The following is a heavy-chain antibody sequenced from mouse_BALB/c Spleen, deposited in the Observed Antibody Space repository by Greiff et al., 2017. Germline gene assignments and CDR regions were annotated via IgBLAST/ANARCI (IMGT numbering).Heavy chain of an antibody. D-gene: IGHD2-4*01. CDR1: GFTFSSYG. CDR2: ISSGGSYT. Sequence: EVMLVESGGDLVKPGGSLKLSCAASGFTFSSYGMSWVRQTPDKRLEWVATISSGGSYTYYQDSVKGRFTISRDNAKNTLYLQMSSLKSEDTAMYYCASPYYDYVCYAMDYWGQGTSVTVSS. J-gene: IGHJ4*01. V-gene: IGHV5-6*01. CDR3: ASPYYDYVCYAMDY.